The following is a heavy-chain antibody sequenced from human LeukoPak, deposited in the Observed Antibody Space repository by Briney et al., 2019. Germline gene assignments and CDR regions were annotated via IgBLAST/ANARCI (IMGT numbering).Heavy chain of an antibody. CDR3: ARVPRATPGTANWFDP. V-gene: IGHV3-23*01. CDR1: GFTFCAYA. CDR2: MSGSGTGT. J-gene: IGHJ5*02. D-gene: IGHD6-13*01. Sequence: VGSLRLSCAASGFTFCAYAMSWARQARRKGLEWVSIMSGSGTGTYYADSVKGRFTISRDNSKNTLYLQMNSLRVEDTAVYYCARVPRATPGTANWFDPWGQGTLVTVSS.